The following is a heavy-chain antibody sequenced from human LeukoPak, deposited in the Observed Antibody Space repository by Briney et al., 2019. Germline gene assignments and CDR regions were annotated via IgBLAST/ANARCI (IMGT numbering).Heavy chain of an antibody. V-gene: IGHV5-51*01. Sequence: GESLKISCKISGDRLANNWIGWVRQVPGKGLEWLGLIYPGDSDTRYSPSFQGQVTISADKSISTAYLQWSSLKASDTAMYYCARLVYDSSGYYFGWFDPWGQGTLVTVSS. CDR3: ARLVYDSSGYYFGWFDP. CDR2: IYPGDSDT. CDR1: GDRLANNW. J-gene: IGHJ5*02. D-gene: IGHD3-22*01.